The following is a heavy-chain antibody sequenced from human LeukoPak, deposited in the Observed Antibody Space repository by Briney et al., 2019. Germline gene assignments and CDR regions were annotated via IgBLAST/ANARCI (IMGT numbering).Heavy chain of an antibody. CDR3: ATKSGIAVAGNLDY. CDR2: INHSGST. D-gene: IGHD6-19*01. CDR1: GGSFSGYY. V-gene: IGHV4-34*01. Sequence: SETLSLTCAVYGGSFSGYYWSWIRQPPGKGLEWIGEINHSGSTNYNPSLKSRVTISVDTSKNQFSLKLSSVTAADTAVYYCATKSGIAVAGNLDYWGQGTLVTVSS. J-gene: IGHJ4*02.